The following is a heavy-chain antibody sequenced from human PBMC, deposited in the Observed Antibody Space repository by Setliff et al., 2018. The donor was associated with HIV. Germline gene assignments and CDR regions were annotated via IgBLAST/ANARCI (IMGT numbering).Heavy chain of an antibody. D-gene: IGHD3-9*01. CDR1: GFTFDDYG. J-gene: IGHJ5*02. V-gene: IGHV3-20*04. CDR3: ARAPFDWFLFDP. Sequence: GGSLRLSCAASGFTFDDYGMSWVRQAPGKGLEWVSGINWNGGRIGYADSVKGRFTISRDNAKNSLYLQMNSLRAEDTAVYYCARAPFDWFLFDPWGQGTLVTVS. CDR2: INWNGGRI.